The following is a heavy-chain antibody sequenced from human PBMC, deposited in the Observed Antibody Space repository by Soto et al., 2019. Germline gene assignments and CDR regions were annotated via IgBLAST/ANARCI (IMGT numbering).Heavy chain of an antibody. CDR2: IYHSGST. J-gene: IGHJ4*02. Sequence: KPSETLSLTCAVSGGSISSGGYSWSWIRQPPGKGLEWIGYIYHSGSTYYNPSLKSRVTISVDRSKNQFSLKLSSVTAADTAMYYCARPALLADSYGLVYYFDYWGQGTLVTVSS. D-gene: IGHD5-18*01. CDR1: GGSISSGGYS. V-gene: IGHV4-30-2*01. CDR3: ARPALLADSYGLVYYFDY.